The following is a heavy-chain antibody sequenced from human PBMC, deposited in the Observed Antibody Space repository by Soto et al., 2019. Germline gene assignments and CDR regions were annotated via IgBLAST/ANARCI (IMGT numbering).Heavy chain of an antibody. CDR2: ICCDGSSK. CDR3: AKDIAPYYDFWSGPMYV. V-gene: IGHV3-33*03. D-gene: IGHD3-3*01. CDR1: GFTFSSYG. J-gene: IGHJ6*03. Sequence: GGSLRLSCAASGFTFSSYGMHWVRQAPGKGLEWVVGICCDGSSKYYADSVKGRFTISRDNAKNSLYLQMNSLRAEDTALYYCAKDIAPYYDFWSGPMYVWGKGTTVTVSS.